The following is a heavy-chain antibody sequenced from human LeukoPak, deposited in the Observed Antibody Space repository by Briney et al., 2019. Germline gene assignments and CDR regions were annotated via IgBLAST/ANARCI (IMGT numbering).Heavy chain of an antibody. D-gene: IGHD3-10*01. V-gene: IGHV4-59*08. CDR2: VYDSGST. CDR1: GGSISSYY. CDR3: AGRGGRGSSYWFDP. J-gene: IGHJ5*02. Sequence: SETLSLTCTVSGGSISSYYWTWIRQPPGKGLEWIGYVYDSGSTNYNPSLQSRVTISVDTSKSQFSLKLTSVTAADTAVYYCAGRGGRGSSYWFDPWGQGTLVTVSS.